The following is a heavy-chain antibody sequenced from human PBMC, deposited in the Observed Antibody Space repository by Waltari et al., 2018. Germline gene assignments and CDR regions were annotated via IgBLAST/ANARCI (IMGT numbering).Heavy chain of an antibody. CDR3: AKAAVVVVAATGWYYFDY. CDR2: ISGSGGST. D-gene: IGHD2-15*01. Sequence: EVQLLESGGGLVQPGGSLRLSCAASGFTFSSYAMSWVRQAPGQGLEWVSAISGSGGSTYDADSVKGRFTISRDNSKNTLYLQMNSLRAEDTAVYYCAKAAVVVVAATGWYYFDYWGQGTLVTVSS. V-gene: IGHV3-23*01. CDR1: GFTFSSYA. J-gene: IGHJ4*02.